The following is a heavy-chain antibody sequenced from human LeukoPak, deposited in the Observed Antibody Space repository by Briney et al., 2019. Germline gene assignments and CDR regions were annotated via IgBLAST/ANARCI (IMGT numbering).Heavy chain of an antibody. CDR3: ARDFEYDILTGYDIDY. Sequence: ASVKVSCKASGYTFTSYGISWVRQAPGQGLEWMGWISAYNGNTNYAQKLQGRVTMTTDTSTSTAYMELRSLRSDDTAVYYCARDFEYDILTGYDIDYWGQGTLVTVSS. J-gene: IGHJ4*02. V-gene: IGHV1-18*01. CDR2: ISAYNGNT. D-gene: IGHD3-9*01. CDR1: GYTFTSYG.